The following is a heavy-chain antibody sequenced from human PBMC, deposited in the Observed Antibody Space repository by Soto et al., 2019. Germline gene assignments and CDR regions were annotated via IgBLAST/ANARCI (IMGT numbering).Heavy chain of an antibody. J-gene: IGHJ4*02. V-gene: IGHV3-21*06. CDR2: ISGVRDYI. Sequence: GGSLRLSCAASGFTFSYYPLHWVRRAPGKGLEWVSSISGVRDYIRYADSVKGRFAISRDNAKTSLYLQMNSLTAEDTAVYYCAREGVHNYTEYYFDYWGQGTLVTVSS. D-gene: IGHD3-10*01. CDR3: AREGVHNYTEYYFDY. CDR1: GFTFSYYP.